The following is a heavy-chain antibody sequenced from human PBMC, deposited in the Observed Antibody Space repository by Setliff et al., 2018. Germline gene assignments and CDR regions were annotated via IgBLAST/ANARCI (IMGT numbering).Heavy chain of an antibody. CDR3: ARGHQNWFDP. CDR2: MYDSGST. D-gene: IGHD2-2*01. CDR1: GASISNRDYH. Sequence: PSETLSLTCTVSGASISNRDYHWGWIRQSPGKGLGWIGHMYDSGSTYHNPSLKSRVTISVDTSKNQFSLKLTSVTAADTAVYYCARGHQNWFDPWGQGILVTVSS. V-gene: IGHV4-39*07. J-gene: IGHJ5*02.